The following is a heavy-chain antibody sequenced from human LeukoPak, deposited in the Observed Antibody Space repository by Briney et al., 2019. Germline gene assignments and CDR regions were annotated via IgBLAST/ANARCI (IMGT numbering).Heavy chain of an antibody. Sequence: GGSLRLSCAASGFTFSSYAMNWVRQAPGKGLEWVSTISGSSDSTYYADSVKGRFTISRDNSKNTLYLQMNSLRAEDTAVYYCAPDPNKWLRNYWGQGTLVTVSS. CDR2: ISGSSDST. J-gene: IGHJ4*02. V-gene: IGHV3-23*01. CDR1: GFTFSSYA. CDR3: APDPNKWLRNY. D-gene: IGHD5-12*01.